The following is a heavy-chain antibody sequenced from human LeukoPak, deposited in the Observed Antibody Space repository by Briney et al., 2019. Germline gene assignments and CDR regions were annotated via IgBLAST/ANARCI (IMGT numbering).Heavy chain of an antibody. CDR3: ARRVQQLGYYYYMDV. CDR2: IYYSGST. D-gene: IGHD6-6*01. J-gene: IGHJ6*03. CDR1: GGSISSSSYY. V-gene: IGHV4-39*07. Sequence: SETLSLTCTVSGGSISSSSYYWGWIRQPPGKGLEWIGSIYYSGSTNYNPSLKSRVTISVDTSKNQFSLKLSSVTAADTAVYYCARRVQQLGYYYYMDVWGKGTTVTVSS.